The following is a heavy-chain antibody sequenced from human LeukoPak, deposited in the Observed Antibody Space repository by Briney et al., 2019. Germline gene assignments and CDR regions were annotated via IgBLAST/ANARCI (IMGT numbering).Heavy chain of an antibody. Sequence: GASVKVSCKASGYTFTSYYMHWVRQAPGQGLEWMGRINPNSGGTNYAQKFQGRVTMTRDTSISTAYMELSRLRSDDTAVYYCARLAAADRDVDYWGQGTLVTVSS. CDR1: GYTFTSYY. J-gene: IGHJ4*02. D-gene: IGHD6-13*01. CDR2: INPNSGGT. CDR3: ARLAAADRDVDY. V-gene: IGHV1-2*06.